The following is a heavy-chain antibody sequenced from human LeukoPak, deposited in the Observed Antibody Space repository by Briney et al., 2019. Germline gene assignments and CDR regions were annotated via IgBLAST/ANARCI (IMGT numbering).Heavy chain of an antibody. CDR1: GGSFSSSSYY. V-gene: IGHV4-39*01. D-gene: IGHD2-15*01. J-gene: IGHJ6*03. CDR2: IYYSGST. Sequence: SETLSLTCAVYGGSFSSSSYYWGWIHQPPGKGLEWIGSIYYSGSTYYNPSLKSRVTISVDTSKNQFSLKLSSVTAADTAVYYCARMTLVVVAATPYYMDVWGKGTTVTVSS. CDR3: ARMTLVVVAATPYYMDV.